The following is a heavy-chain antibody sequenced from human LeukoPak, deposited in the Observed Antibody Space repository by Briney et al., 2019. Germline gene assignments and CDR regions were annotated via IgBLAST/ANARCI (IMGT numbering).Heavy chain of an antibody. CDR3: ARVGYYGSGSYGFYYYYGMDV. J-gene: IGHJ6*02. Sequence: PGGSLRLSCAASGFTFSSYAMSWVRQPPGKGLEWIGEIYHSGSTNYNPSLKSRVTISVDKSKNQFSLKLSSVTAADTAVYYCARVGYYGSGSYGFYYYYGMDVWGQGTTVTVSS. V-gene: IGHV4-4*02. CDR1: GFTFSSYAM. CDR2: IYHSGST. D-gene: IGHD3-10*01.